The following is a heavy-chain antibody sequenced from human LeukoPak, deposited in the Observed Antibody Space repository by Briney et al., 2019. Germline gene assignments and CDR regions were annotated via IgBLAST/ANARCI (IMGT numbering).Heavy chain of an antibody. Sequence: ASVKVSCKASGYTFTGYYMHWVRQAPGQGLEWMGWINPNSGGTKYAQKFQGRVTMTRDTSISTAYMELSSLRSEDTAVYYCARPKYVVVPAAIPPHFDYWGQGTLVTVSS. D-gene: IGHD2-2*02. CDR1: GYTFTGYY. V-gene: IGHV1-2*02. J-gene: IGHJ4*02. CDR2: INPNSGGT. CDR3: ARPKYVVVPAAIPPHFDY.